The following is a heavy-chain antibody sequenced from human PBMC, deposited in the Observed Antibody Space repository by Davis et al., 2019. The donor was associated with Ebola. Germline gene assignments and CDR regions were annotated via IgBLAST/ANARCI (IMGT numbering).Heavy chain of an antibody. Sequence: SVKVSCKASGGTFSSYAISWVRQAPGQGLEWMGGIMPIFGTANYAQKFQGRVTITADESTSTAYMELSSLRSEDTAVYYCARGGRGSSGWDWFDPWGQGTLVTVSS. CDR1: GGTFSSYA. J-gene: IGHJ5*02. V-gene: IGHV1-69*13. CDR3: ARGGRGSSGWDWFDP. CDR2: IMPIFGTA. D-gene: IGHD6-19*01.